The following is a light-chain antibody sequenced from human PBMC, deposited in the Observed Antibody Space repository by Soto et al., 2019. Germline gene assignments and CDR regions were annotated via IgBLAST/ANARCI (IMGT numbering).Light chain of an antibody. CDR3: RSYTARATLV. CDR1: SSDVGRYNS. J-gene: IGLJ2*01. CDR2: DVT. Sequence: QSALTQPASVSGSPGQSITLSCTGSSSDVGRYNSVSWYQQHPGAAPKLIVFDVTNRPSGVSDRFSGSKSGNTASLTISGLQAEDEADYYCRSYTARATLVFGGGTKLTVI. V-gene: IGLV2-14*03.